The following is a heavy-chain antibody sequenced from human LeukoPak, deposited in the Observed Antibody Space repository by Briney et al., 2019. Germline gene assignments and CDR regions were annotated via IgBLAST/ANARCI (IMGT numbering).Heavy chain of an antibody. V-gene: IGHV4-34*01. CDR1: GGSSSGYY. CDR2: INHSGST. Sequence: PSETLSLTCAAYGGSSSGYYWSWIRQPPGKGLEWIGEINHSGSTNYNPSLKSRVTISVDTSKNQFSLKLSSVTAADTAVYYCARLGTAVSGSSPNWFDPWGQGTLVTVSS. J-gene: IGHJ5*02. D-gene: IGHD1-26*01. CDR3: ARLGTAVSGSSPNWFDP.